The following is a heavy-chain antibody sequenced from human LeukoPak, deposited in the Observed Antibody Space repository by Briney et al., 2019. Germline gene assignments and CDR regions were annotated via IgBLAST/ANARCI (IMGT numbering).Heavy chain of an antibody. Sequence: PSETLSLTCTVSGGSISPYYWSWIRQPPGKGLEWVGYIYYSGSTSYNPSLKSRVTISVDTSKNQFSLKLSSVTAADTAVYYCARGGTTVTPGLLWFDPWGQGTLVTVSS. CDR3: ARGGTTVTPGLLWFDP. CDR2: IYYSGST. D-gene: IGHD4-17*01. V-gene: IGHV4-59*01. CDR1: GGSISPYY. J-gene: IGHJ5*02.